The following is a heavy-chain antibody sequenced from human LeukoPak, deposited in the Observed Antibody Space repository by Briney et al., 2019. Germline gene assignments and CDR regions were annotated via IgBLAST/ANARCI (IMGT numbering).Heavy chain of an antibody. J-gene: IGHJ4*02. Sequence: ASVTVSCKTSGYTXTSYGISWVRQAPGQGLEWMGWMSSYNGNTNYAQKLQGRVTMTTDTSTTTAYMELRSLRSDDTAVYYCATHMDTAMIKAEFDYWGQGTLVTVSS. D-gene: IGHD5-18*01. CDR3: ATHMDTAMIKAEFDY. CDR1: GYTXTSYG. V-gene: IGHV1-18*01. CDR2: MSSYNGNT.